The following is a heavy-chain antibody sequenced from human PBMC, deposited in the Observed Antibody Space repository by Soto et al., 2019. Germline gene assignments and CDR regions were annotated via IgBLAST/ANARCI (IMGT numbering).Heavy chain of an antibody. CDR1: GGSISSGGYS. D-gene: IGHD2-8*02. J-gene: IGHJ4*02. V-gene: IGHV4-30-2*01. Sequence: SETLALTCAVSGGSISSGGYSWSWIRQPPGKGLEWIGYIYHSGSTYYNPSLKSRVTISVDRSKNQFSLKLSSVTAADTAVYYCARDKITGLFDYWGQGTLVTXSS. CDR2: IYHSGST. CDR3: ARDKITGLFDY.